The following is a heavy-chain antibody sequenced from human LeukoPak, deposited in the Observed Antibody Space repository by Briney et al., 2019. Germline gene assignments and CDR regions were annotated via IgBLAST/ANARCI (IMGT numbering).Heavy chain of an antibody. J-gene: IGHJ4*02. Sequence: ASVKVSCKASGYTFTSYGISWLRQAPGQGLEWLGWISGYNGNTNYAQKFQGRVTMTTDTPTSTAYMDLRSLKSDDTAVYYRAVHDFYSGGYHFDYWGQGTLVTVSS. CDR2: ISGYNGNT. D-gene: IGHD3-3*01. V-gene: IGHV1-18*01. CDR1: GYTFTSYG. CDR3: AVHDFYSGGYHFDY.